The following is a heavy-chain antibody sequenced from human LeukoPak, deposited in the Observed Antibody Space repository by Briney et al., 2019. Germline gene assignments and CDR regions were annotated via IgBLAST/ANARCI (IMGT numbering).Heavy chain of an antibody. CDR3: ARATYGGNYYFDY. V-gene: IGHV4-59*01. D-gene: IGHD4-23*01. Sequence: SETLSLTRTVSGASISSDYWSWIRRPPGKGLEWIGYISYSGNTKYNPSLKSRVTVSLDRSKNQLSLELSSVTAADTAVYYCARATYGGNYYFDYWGQGSLVTVSS. J-gene: IGHJ4*02. CDR1: GASISSDY. CDR2: ISYSGNT.